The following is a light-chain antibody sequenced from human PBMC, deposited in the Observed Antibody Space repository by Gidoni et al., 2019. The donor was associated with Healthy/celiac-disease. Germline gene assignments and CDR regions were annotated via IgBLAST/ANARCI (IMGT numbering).Light chain of an antibody. Sequence: EIVMTQSPATLSVSPRERATISCRASQSVSSNLAWYQQKPGQAPKLLIYCASTRATGIPARFSGSGSGTEVTLTNSSLQSEDFAVYYCQQYNNWPPWTFGQGTKVEIK. CDR1: QSVSSN. V-gene: IGKV3-15*01. CDR3: QQYNNWPPWT. CDR2: CAS. J-gene: IGKJ1*01.